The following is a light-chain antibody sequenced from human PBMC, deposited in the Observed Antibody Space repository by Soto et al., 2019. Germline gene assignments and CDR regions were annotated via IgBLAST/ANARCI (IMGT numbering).Light chain of an antibody. CDR2: AAS. Sequence: TQITHAPSTLSSSVGDRVSLACRASQTISTYVNWYQQKPGKAPKLLIFAASNLQSGVPSRFSGSGSGTDFTLTIGSLQPEDFAIYYCQQGYNTPFTFGQGTRLEI. V-gene: IGKV1-39*01. CDR3: QQGYNTPFT. J-gene: IGKJ5*01. CDR1: QTISTY.